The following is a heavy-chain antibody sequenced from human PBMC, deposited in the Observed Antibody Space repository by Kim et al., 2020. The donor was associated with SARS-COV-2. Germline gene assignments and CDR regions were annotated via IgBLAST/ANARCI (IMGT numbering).Heavy chain of an antibody. V-gene: IGHV1-46*01. J-gene: IGHJ6*02. D-gene: IGHD2-2*01. Sequence: QKVQGRVTMTRDTSTSTVYMELSSLRSEDTAVYYCARDSVVHSPAYGMDVWGQGTTVTVSS. CDR3: ARDSVVHSPAYGMDV.